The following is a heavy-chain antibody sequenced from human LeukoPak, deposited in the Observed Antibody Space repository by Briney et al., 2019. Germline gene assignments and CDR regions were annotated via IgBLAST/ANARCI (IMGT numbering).Heavy chain of an antibody. D-gene: IGHD3-16*01. CDR2: INHNGNVN. J-gene: IGHJ6*02. V-gene: IGHV3-7*03. CDR1: GFTFTTYS. CDR3: ARGGGLDV. Sequence: GGSLRLSCAASGFTFTTYSMNWARQAPGKGLEWVASINHNGNVNYYVDSVKGRFTISRDNAKNSLYLQMSNLRAEDTAVYFCARGGGLDVWGQGATVTVSS.